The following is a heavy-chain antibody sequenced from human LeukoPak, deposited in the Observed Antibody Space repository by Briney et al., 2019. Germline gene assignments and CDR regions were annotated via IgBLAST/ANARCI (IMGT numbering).Heavy chain of an antibody. V-gene: IGHV3-21*01. CDR2: ISTSSSYI. Sequence: GGSLRLSCAASGFTFSKHNMNWVRQAPGKGLEWVSSISTSSSYIYYADSVKGRFTISRDNAKNSLYLQMNSLRAEDTAVYYCTTDLRKLERLGTDAFDIWGQGTMVTVSS. D-gene: IGHD1-1*01. CDR1: GFTFSKHN. CDR3: TTDLRKLERLGTDAFDI. J-gene: IGHJ3*02.